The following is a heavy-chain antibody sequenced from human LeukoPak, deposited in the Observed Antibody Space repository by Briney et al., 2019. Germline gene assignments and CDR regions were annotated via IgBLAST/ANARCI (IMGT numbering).Heavy chain of an antibody. J-gene: IGHJ4*02. Sequence: SETLSLTCSVSGGSISTYYWTWIRQPPGKGLEWIGYIYYSGSTNYNPSLKSRVTISLDTSKNQFSLKLSSVTAADTAVYYCARSILSGYPDSWGQGTLVIVFS. D-gene: IGHD3-3*01. CDR1: GGSISTYY. CDR2: IYYSGST. V-gene: IGHV4-59*01. CDR3: ARSILSGYPDS.